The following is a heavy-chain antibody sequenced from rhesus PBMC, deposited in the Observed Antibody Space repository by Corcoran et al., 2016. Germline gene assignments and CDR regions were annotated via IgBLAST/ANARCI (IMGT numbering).Heavy chain of an antibody. CDR1: GGSISGYS. CDR3: ARGINRFDV. Sequence: QVQLQESGHGLVKPSETLSLSWAVSGGSISGYSWSWIRQSPGKGREGIANIDGKIACTNHNPALKRQVTISKDPAKNQLSLKRSSGTAADTALYYCARGINRFDVWGPGVLVTVSS. CDR2: IDGKIACT. V-gene: IGHV4-81*01. D-gene: IGHD1-1-1*01. J-gene: IGHJ5-1*01.